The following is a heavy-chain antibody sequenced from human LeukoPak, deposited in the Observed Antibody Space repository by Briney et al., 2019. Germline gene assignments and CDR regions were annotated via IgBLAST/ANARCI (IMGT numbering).Heavy chain of an antibody. J-gene: IGHJ4*02. CDR3: ARGTDYGDSHLTN. CDR2: IIPIFGTA. CDR1: GGTVSSYA. V-gene: IGHV1-69*05. D-gene: IGHD4-17*01. Sequence: SSVKVSCKASGGTVSSYAISWVRQAPGQGLEWMGGIIPIFGTANYAQKFQGRVTMTRDTSINTAYMELSRLRSDDTAVYSCARGTDYGDSHLTNWGQGTLVTVSS.